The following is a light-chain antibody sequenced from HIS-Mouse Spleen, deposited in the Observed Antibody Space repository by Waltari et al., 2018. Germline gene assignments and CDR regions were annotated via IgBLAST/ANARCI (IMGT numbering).Light chain of an antibody. CDR3: CSYAGSSTWV. Sequence: QSALTQPASVSGSPGQSITISCTGTSSDVGSYNLVSWYQQHPGKAPKLMIYEGSKRPSGVRNRFSGSKAGNTASRTISGLQAEDEADYYCCSYAGSSTWVFGEGTKLTVL. CDR1: SSDVGSYNL. J-gene: IGLJ3*02. CDR2: EGS. V-gene: IGLV2-23*01.